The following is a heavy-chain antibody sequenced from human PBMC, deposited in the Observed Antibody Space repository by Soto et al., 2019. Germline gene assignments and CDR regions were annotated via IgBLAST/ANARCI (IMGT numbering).Heavy chain of an antibody. CDR2: ISAYNGNT. CDR1: GYTFTSYG. D-gene: IGHD3-22*01. CDR3: ARGYYYDSSGYHHDAFDI. V-gene: IGHV1-18*04. J-gene: IGHJ3*02. Sequence: ASVKVSCKASGYTFTSYGISWVRQAPGQGLEWMGWISAYNGNTNYAQRLQGRVTMTTDTSTSTAYMELRSLRSDDTAVYYCARGYYYDSSGYHHDAFDILGQGTMVTVSS.